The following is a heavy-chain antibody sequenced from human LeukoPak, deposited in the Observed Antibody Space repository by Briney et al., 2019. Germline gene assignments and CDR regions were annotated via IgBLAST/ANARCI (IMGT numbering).Heavy chain of an antibody. Sequence: GGSLRLSCAASGFTFGSYWMSWVRQAPGKGLEWVANIKQDGGEKYYVDSVKGRFTISRDNAKNSLYLQMNSLRAEDTAFYYCARNFGGGDRSGPFYWGQGTLVTVSS. CDR1: GFTFGSYW. D-gene: IGHD3-22*01. CDR3: ARNFGGGDRSGPFY. J-gene: IGHJ4*02. V-gene: IGHV3-7*03. CDR2: IKQDGGEK.